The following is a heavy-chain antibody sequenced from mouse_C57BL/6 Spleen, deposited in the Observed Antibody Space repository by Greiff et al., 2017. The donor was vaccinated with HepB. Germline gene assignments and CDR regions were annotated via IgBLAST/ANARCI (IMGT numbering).Heavy chain of an antibody. D-gene: IGHD2-5*01. Sequence: VQLQQSGAELMKPGASVKLSCKATGYTFTGYWIEWVKQRPGHGLEWIGEILPGSGSTNYNEKFKGKATFTADTSSNTAYMQLSRLTTEDSAIYYCASAYYSNYGFAYWGQGTLVTVSA. V-gene: IGHV1-9*01. CDR1: GYTFTGYW. J-gene: IGHJ3*01. CDR3: ASAYYSNYGFAY. CDR2: ILPGSGST.